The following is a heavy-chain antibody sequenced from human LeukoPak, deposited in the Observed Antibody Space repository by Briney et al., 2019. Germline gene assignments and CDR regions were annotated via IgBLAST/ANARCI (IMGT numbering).Heavy chain of an antibody. CDR1: GYTFSGYY. CDR2: INPNSGGT. CDR3: ARGDVDTAMVIVY. D-gene: IGHD5-18*01. J-gene: IGHJ4*02. V-gene: IGHV1-2*06. Sequence: ASVKVSCKASGYTFSGYYIHWVRQAPGQGLEWMGRINPNSGGTNYAQKFQGRVTMTRDTSTSTVYMELSSLRSEDTAVYYCARGDVDTAMVIVYWGQGTLVTVSS.